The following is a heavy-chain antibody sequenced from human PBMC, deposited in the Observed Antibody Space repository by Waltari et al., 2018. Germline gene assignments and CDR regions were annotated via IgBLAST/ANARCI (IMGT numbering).Heavy chain of an antibody. J-gene: IGHJ6*02. CDR2: MNPNSGNT. Sequence: LVQSGAEVKVSCKASGYTFTSYDINWVRQATGQGLEWMGWMNPNSGNTGYAQKFQGRVTMTRNTSISTAYMELSSLRSEDTAVYYCARARPYDSSGYYYRAYYYYGMDVWGQGTTVTVSS. CDR3: ARARPYDSSGYYYRAYYYYGMDV. CDR1: GYTFTSYD. D-gene: IGHD3-22*01. V-gene: IGHV1-8*01.